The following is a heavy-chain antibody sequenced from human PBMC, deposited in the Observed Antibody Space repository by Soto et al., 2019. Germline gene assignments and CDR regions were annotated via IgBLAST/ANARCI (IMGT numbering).Heavy chain of an antibody. CDR2: ISDSGFDT. D-gene: IGHD5-12*01. CDR1: GFTFSDFG. CDR3: ARNGQTYDYYFFDN. V-gene: IGHV3-23*01. Sequence: GGSLRLSCAASGFTFSDFGMSWVRQAPGKGLEWVSAISDSGFDTYPADSVKGRFSISRDNSKNTLFLQMNSLISEDAAVYYCARNGQTYDYYFFDNWGQGTLVTVSS. J-gene: IGHJ4*02.